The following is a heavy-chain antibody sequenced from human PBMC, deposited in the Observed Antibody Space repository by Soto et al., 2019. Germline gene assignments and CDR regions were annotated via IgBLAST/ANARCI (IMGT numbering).Heavy chain of an antibody. Sequence: QVQLVQSGAEVKKPGASVKVSCKASGYTFTSYGISWVRQAPGQGLEWMGWISAYNGNTNYAQKLQGRVTMTTDTSKSTAYMELRSLRSDDTAVYYCAGCGGSCSDYYYGMDVWGQGTTVTVSS. CDR1: GYTFTSYG. CDR3: AGCGGSCSDYYYGMDV. V-gene: IGHV1-18*01. D-gene: IGHD2-15*01. CDR2: ISAYNGNT. J-gene: IGHJ6*02.